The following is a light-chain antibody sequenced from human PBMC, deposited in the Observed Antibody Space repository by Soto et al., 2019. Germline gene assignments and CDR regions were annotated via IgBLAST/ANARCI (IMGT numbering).Light chain of an antibody. Sequence: QSVLTQPPSVSGTPGQSVTISCSGSNSNIGRQTVNWYQQLPRTAPKLLMYGSTERPSGVPDRFSGSKSGTSASLAISDLQSEDEADYFCAAWDDTLVGVVFGGGTQLTVL. J-gene: IGLJ2*01. V-gene: IGLV1-44*01. CDR2: GST. CDR1: NSNIGRQT. CDR3: AAWDDTLVGVV.